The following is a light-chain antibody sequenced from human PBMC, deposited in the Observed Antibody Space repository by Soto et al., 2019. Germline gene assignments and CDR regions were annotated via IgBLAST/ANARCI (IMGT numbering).Light chain of an antibody. J-gene: IGLJ2*01. CDR1: SSNIGSNT. CDR3: AAWDDSLNGPYVV. CDR2: SNN. V-gene: IGLV1-44*01. Sequence: QSVLTQPPSASGTPGQRVTISCSGSSSNIGSNTVNWYQQLPGTAPKLLIYSNNQRPSGVPDRFSGSKSGASASLAISGPQSEDEADYYCAAWDDSLNGPYVVFGGGTKLTVL.